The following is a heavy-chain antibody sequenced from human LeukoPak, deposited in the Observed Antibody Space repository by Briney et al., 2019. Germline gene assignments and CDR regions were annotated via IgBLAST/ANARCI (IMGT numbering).Heavy chain of an antibody. CDR1: GFTFSGSA. CDR2: IRSTANGYAT. J-gene: IGHJ4*02. CDR3: ARYYYDSSGYSYYFDY. V-gene: IGHV3-73*01. D-gene: IGHD3-22*01. Sequence: GGSLRLSCAASGFTFSGSALHWVRQASGKGLEWVGRIRSTANGYATAYAASVKGRFTISRDDSKNTAYLQMDSLKTEDTAVYYCARYYYDSSGYSYYFDYWGQGTLVTVSS.